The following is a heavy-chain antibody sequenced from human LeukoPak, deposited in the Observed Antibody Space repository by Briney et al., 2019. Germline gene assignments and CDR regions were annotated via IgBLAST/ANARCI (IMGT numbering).Heavy chain of an antibody. V-gene: IGHV1-24*01. D-gene: IGHD3-22*01. J-gene: IGHJ3*02. CDR1: GYTLTELA. CDR3: AKDAMVGYYDSSAAGDAFDI. CDR2: FDPEDGET. Sequence: ASVKVSCKVSGYTLTELAMHWVRQTPVKGLEWMGGFDPEDGETTYAQKFQGRVTMTEDTSTDTAYMELSGLRSEDTAVYYCAKDAMVGYYDSSAAGDAFDIWGQGTMVTVSS.